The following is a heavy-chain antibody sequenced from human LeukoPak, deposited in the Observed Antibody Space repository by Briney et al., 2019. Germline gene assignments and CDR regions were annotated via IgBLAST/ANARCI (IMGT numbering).Heavy chain of an antibody. CDR3: ARDLPSDYDFWSGSFDY. Sequence: ASVKVSCKASGYTFTSYYMHWVRQAPGQGLEWMGIINPSGGSTSYAQKFQGRVTMTRDTSTSTVYMELSGLRSEDTAVYYCARDLPSDYDFWSGSFDYWGQGTLVTVSS. D-gene: IGHD3-3*01. V-gene: IGHV1-46*01. CDR1: GYTFTSYY. CDR2: INPSGGST. J-gene: IGHJ4*02.